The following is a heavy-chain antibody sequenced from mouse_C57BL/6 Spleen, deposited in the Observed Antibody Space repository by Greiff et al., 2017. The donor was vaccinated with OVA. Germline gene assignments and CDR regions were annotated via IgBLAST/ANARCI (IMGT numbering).Heavy chain of an antibody. V-gene: IGHV1-39*01. CDR1: GYSFTDYN. CDR2: INPNYGTT. D-gene: IGHD2-2*01. Sequence: VQLKQSGPELVKPGASVKISCKASGYSFTDYNMNWVKQSNGKSLEWIGVINPNYGTTSYNQKFKGKATLTVDQSSSTAYMQLNSLTSEDSAVYYCAREIYYGYDDYFDYWGQGTTLTVSS. J-gene: IGHJ2*01. CDR3: AREIYYGYDDYFDY.